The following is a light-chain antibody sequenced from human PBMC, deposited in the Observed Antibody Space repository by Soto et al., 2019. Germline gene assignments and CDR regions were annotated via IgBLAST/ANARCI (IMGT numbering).Light chain of an antibody. Sequence: QSALTQPRSVSGSPGQSVTISCTGTSSDVGGYNYVSWYQQHPGKAPKLMIYDVSKRPSGVPDRFSGSNSGNTASLTISGLQAEDEADYYCSSYTTSSTLNVVFGGGTKLTVL. V-gene: IGLV2-11*01. CDR3: SSYTTSSTLNVV. CDR1: SSDVGGYNY. J-gene: IGLJ2*01. CDR2: DVS.